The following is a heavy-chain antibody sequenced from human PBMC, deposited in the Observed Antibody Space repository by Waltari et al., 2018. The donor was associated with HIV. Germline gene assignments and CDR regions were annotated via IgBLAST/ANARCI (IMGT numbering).Heavy chain of an antibody. CDR1: VYTFPHDA. V-gene: IGHV1-18*01. Sequence: QVPLVQSGAEVTKPGAAVKVSCNAPVYTFPHDAISWLRQASGQGLEWMGWITHYNGNTNYDQKVQGRVTMTTDTATSTAYMELRSLRSDDTAVYYCARKWYESSNYWGFWGHGTLVTVSS. CDR2: ITHYNGNT. J-gene: IGHJ4*01. D-gene: IGHD3-22*01. CDR3: ARKWYESSNYWGF.